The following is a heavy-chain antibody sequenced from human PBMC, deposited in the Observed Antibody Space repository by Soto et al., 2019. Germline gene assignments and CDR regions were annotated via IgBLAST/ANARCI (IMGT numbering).Heavy chain of an antibody. CDR2: IYYSGST. J-gene: IGHJ5*02. D-gene: IGHD4-17*01. CDR1: GGSISSGGYY. CDR3: ARALTTVTLFDP. V-gene: IGHV4-31*03. Sequence: QVQLQESGPGLVKPSQTLSLTCTVSGGSISSGGYYWSWIRQHPGKGLEWIGYIYYSGSTHYNPSPKCRTTISVDTSKSQSSLKLSSVTAADTAVYYCARALTTVTLFDPWGQGTLVTVSS.